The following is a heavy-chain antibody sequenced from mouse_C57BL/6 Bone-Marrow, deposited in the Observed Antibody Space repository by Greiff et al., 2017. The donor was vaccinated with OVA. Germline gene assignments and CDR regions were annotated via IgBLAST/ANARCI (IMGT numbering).Heavy chain of an antibody. V-gene: IGHV1-15*01. CDR2: IDPETGGP. Sequence: VQLQESGAELVRPGASVTLSCKASGYTFTDYEMHWVKQTPVHGLEWIGAIDPETGGPAYNQKFKGKAILTADKSSSTAYMELRSLTSEDSAVYYCTRGGGYDGYSYFDVWGTGTTVTVSS. CDR3: TRGGGYDGYSYFDV. D-gene: IGHD2-3*01. CDR1: GYTFTDYE. J-gene: IGHJ1*03.